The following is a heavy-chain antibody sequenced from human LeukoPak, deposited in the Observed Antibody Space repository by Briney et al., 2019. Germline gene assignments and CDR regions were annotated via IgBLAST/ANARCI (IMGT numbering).Heavy chain of an antibody. CDR2: IYYSGST. CDR3: ARLGHCFGSRCLDDY. D-gene: IGHD2-15*01. Sequence: PSETLSLTCTVSGGSISSYYWSWIRQPPGKGLEYIGYIYYSGSTNYNPSLKSRVTISVDTSKNQFSLKLSSVTAADTAVYYCARLGHCFGSRCLDDYWGQGTLVTVSS. J-gene: IGHJ4*02. V-gene: IGHV4-59*01. CDR1: GGSISSYY.